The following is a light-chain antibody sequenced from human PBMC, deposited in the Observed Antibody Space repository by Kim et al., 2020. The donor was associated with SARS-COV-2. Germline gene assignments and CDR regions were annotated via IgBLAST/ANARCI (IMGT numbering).Light chain of an antibody. CDR1: QGIRND. J-gene: IGKJ1*01. Sequence: ASVGDRVTITCRASQGIRNDLGWYQQKPGKAPKLLIYAASSLQSGVPSRFSGSGSGTDYTLTISSLQPEDFATYYCLQDYNYPLTFGQGTKVDIK. CDR2: AAS. V-gene: IGKV1-6*01. CDR3: LQDYNYPLT.